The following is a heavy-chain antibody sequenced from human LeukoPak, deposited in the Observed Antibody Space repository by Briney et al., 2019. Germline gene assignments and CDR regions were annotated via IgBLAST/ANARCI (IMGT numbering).Heavy chain of an antibody. V-gene: IGHV1-2*02. Sequence: GASVKVSCKASGYTFTGYYMHWVRQAPGQGLEWMGWINPNSGGTNYAQKFQGGVTMTRDTSISTAYMELSRLRSDDTAVYYCARPLKEGYGGNHGGPDYWGQGTLVTVSS. CDR2: INPNSGGT. J-gene: IGHJ4*02. D-gene: IGHD4-23*01. CDR3: ARPLKEGYGGNHGGPDY. CDR1: GYTFTGYY.